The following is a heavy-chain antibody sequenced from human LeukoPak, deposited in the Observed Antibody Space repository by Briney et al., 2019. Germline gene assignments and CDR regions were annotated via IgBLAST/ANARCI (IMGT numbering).Heavy chain of an antibody. Sequence: PGGSLRLSCAASGFTFSSYWMSWVRQAPGKGLEWVANIKQDGSEKYYVDSVKGRFTISRDNAKNSLYLQMNSLRAEDTAVYYCARALGYCSSTGCQSDYYYYGMDVWGQGTTVTVSS. CDR3: ARALGYCSSTGCQSDYYYYGMDV. CDR2: IKQDGSEK. V-gene: IGHV3-7*01. D-gene: IGHD2-2*01. CDR1: GFTFSSYW. J-gene: IGHJ6*02.